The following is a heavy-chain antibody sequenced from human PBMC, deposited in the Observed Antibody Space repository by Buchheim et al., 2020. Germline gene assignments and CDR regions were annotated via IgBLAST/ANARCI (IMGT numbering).Heavy chain of an antibody. D-gene: IGHD1-1*01. CDR3: ARSVNWNQDY. J-gene: IGHJ4*02. Sequence: EVQLLQSGGGLVQPGGSLRLSCAVSGFTFSIYDMTWVRQAPGKRLEWVSSISRTGDGSTYADSVKGSFTISRDKSKNTLYLHMNSLRAEDTAVYYCARSVNWNQDYWGQGTL. CDR2: ISRTGDGS. V-gene: IGHV3-23*01. CDR1: GFTFSIYD.